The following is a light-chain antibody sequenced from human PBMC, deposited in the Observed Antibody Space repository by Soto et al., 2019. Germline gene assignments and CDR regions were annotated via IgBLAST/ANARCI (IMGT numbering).Light chain of an antibody. Sequence: ILMTQSPATVSVSPGXSATLSCRASQNIYYNVAWYQQRPGQAPRLLIYRASTRATGVPARFSGSGSGTEFTLTISSLQPEDFTVYSCLKYHNLWAFGQGTKVDIK. J-gene: IGKJ1*01. CDR3: LKYHNLWA. CDR1: QNIYYN. CDR2: RAS. V-gene: IGKV3-15*01.